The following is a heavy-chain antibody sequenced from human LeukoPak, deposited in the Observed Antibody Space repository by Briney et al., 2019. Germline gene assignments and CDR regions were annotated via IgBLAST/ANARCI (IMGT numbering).Heavy chain of an antibody. D-gene: IGHD3-22*01. V-gene: IGHV4-30-4*08. CDR1: GGSISSGDYY. J-gene: IGHJ4*02. CDR2: IYYSGST. CDR3: ARDIASDYYDSSGYYDY. Sequence: PSQTLSLTCTVSGGSISSGDYYWSWIRQPPGKGLEWIGYIYYSGSTYYNPSLKSRVTISVDTSKNQYSLKLSSVTAADTAVYFLARDIASDYYDSSGYYDYWGQGTLVTVSS.